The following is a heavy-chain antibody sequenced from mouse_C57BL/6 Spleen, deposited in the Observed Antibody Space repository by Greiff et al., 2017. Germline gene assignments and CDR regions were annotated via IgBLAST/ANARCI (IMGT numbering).Heavy chain of an antibody. V-gene: IGHV5-4*01. CDR2: ISDGGSYT. CDR1: GFTFSSYA. D-gene: IGHD1-1*01. J-gene: IGHJ2*01. Sequence: EVQLVESGGGLVKPGGSLKLSCAASGFTFSSYAMSWVRQTPEKRLEWVATISDGGSYTYYPDNVKGRFTISRDNAKNNLYLQMSHLKSEDTAMYYCARFHYGSSLDYWGQGTTRTVSS. CDR3: ARFHYGSSLDY.